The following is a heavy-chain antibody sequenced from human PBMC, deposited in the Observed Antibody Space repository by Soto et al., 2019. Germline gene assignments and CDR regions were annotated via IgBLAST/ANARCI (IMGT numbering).Heavy chain of an antibody. CDR1: GFTFSDHY. CDR2: SKNKADSYTT. D-gene: IGHD3-10*01. Sequence: SWGGLVQPGGSLRLSCAASGFTFSDHYMDWVRQAPGKGLEWVGRSKNKADSYTTEYAASVKGRFTLSRDGSKNSLCLQMISLKTEDTAVYYCAVWGSGNDFGAAWGQGILVTVSS. V-gene: IGHV3-72*01. CDR3: AVWGSGNDFGAA. J-gene: IGHJ4*02.